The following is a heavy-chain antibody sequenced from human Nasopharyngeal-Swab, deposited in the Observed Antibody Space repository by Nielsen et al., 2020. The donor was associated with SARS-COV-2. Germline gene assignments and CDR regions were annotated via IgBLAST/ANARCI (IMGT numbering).Heavy chain of an antibody. CDR1: GFTFSSYW. CDR3: ARAYYFDS. Sequence: GGSLRLSCAASGFTFSSYWMHWVRQAPGKGLMWVARIKSDGSSTSYADSVKGRFTISRDNAKNTLYLQMNSLRAEDTAVYYCARAYYFDSWGQGTLVTVSS. V-gene: IGHV3-74*01. CDR2: IKSDGSST. J-gene: IGHJ4*02.